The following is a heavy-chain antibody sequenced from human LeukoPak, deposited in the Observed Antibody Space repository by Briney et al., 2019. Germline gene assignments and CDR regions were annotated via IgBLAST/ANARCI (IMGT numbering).Heavy chain of an antibody. V-gene: IGHV4-34*01. CDR2: INHSGST. CDR3: ASYRSYGTYYFDY. J-gene: IGHJ4*02. D-gene: IGHD5-18*01. CDR1: GGSFSGYY. Sequence: SETLSPTCAVYGGSFSGYYWSWIRQPPGKGLEWIGEINHSGSTNYNPSLKSRVTISVDTSKNQFSLKLSSVTAADTAVYYCASYRSYGTYYFDYWGQGTLVTVSS.